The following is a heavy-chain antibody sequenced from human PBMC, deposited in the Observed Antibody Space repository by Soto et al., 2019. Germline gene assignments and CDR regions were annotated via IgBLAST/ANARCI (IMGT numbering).Heavy chain of an antibody. CDR1: GFTFSSYA. Sequence: GGSLKLSCAASGFTFSSYAMSWVRQAPGKGLEWVSGISGSGDSTYYADSVKGRFTISRDNSKNTLYLQMNSLRAEDTAVYYCAKGVPGIAVAGTGYFQHWGQGT. D-gene: IGHD6-19*01. V-gene: IGHV3-23*01. J-gene: IGHJ1*01. CDR2: ISGSGDST. CDR3: AKGVPGIAVAGTGYFQH.